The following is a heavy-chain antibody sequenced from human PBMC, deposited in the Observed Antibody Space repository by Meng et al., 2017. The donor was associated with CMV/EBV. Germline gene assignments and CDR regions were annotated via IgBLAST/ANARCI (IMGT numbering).Heavy chain of an antibody. CDR2: IKQDGSEK. CDR1: GFTFSSYW. CDR3: ARDTPGRRTWSGYPSGDYYGMDV. V-gene: IGHV3-7*01. Sequence: GGSLRLSCAASGFTFSSYWMSWVRQAPGKGLEWVANIKQDGSEKYYVDSVKGRFTISRDNAKNSLYLQMNSLRAEDTAVYYCARDTPGRRTWSGYPSGDYYGMDVWGQGTTVTVSS. D-gene: IGHD3-3*01. J-gene: IGHJ6*02.